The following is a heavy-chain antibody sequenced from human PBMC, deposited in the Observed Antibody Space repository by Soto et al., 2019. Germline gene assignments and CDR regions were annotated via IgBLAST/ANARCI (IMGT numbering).Heavy chain of an antibody. CDR3: AKAPWVVGATFRYYFDY. J-gene: IGHJ4*02. D-gene: IGHD1-26*01. V-gene: IGHV3-23*01. CDR1: GFTFSIYA. CDR2: ITGSGGSS. Sequence: GGSLRLSCAASGFTFSIYAMTWVRQAPGKGLEWVSLITGSGGSSYYADPVKGRFTVSRDNSKNTLYLQMNSLRADDTAVYYCAKAPWVVGATFRYYFDYWGQGTLVTVSS.